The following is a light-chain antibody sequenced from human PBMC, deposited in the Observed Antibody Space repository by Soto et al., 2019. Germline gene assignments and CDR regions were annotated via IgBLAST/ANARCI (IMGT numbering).Light chain of an antibody. CDR2: VAS. CDR1: ESVSST. Sequence: RMVPTPRASLSVSPVETAXLSCRASESVSSTLAWYQQKPVHSPSLLLYVASTIATGIPYRICCCGSGTELTLTISRRQYEDFAVYYLQHYNRWRTFGQGTKVDIK. J-gene: IGKJ1*01. V-gene: IGKV3-15*01. CDR3: QHYNRWRT.